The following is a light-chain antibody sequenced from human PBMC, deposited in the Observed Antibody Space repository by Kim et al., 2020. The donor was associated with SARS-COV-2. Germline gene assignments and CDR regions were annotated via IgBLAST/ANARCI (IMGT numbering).Light chain of an antibody. CDR2: ANN. Sequence: RQTATITSTGNSNNDGNQGAAWLQQHQGHPPKLLSNANNNRPSGISEKFSPSRSGNTASLTITGLQSEDEADYYCLAWDKSLSGWVFGGGTQLTVL. V-gene: IGLV10-54*01. J-gene: IGLJ3*02. CDR3: LAWDKSLSGWV. CDR1: SNNDGNQG.